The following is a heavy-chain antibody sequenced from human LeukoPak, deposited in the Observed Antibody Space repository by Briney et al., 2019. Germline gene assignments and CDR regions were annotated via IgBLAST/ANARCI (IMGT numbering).Heavy chain of an antibody. CDR3: ARAMGSSSWYDLDY. V-gene: IGHV3-48*04. D-gene: IGHD6-13*01. J-gene: IGHJ4*02. Sequence: GGSLRLSCAASGFTFSSYGMSWVRQAPGKGLEWVSAISGSGSTIFYADSVKGQFTVSRDNAKNSLYLQMNNLRAEDTAIYYCARAMGSSSWYDLDYWGQGTLVTVSS. CDR2: ISGSGSTI. CDR1: GFTFSSYG.